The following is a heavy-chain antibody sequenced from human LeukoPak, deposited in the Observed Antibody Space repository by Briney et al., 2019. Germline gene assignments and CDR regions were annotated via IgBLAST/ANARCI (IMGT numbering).Heavy chain of an antibody. CDR1: GFIFSRYS. CDR2: IYSDNT. CDR3: AKDAYLIAVAGNYFDY. D-gene: IGHD6-19*01. Sequence: GGSLRLSCEASGFIFSRYSMNWVRQAPGKGLEWVSFIYSDNTHYSDSVKGRFTISRDNSKNTLYLQMNSLRAEDTAVYYCAKDAYLIAVAGNYFDYWGQGTLVTVSS. V-gene: IGHV3-53*01. J-gene: IGHJ4*02.